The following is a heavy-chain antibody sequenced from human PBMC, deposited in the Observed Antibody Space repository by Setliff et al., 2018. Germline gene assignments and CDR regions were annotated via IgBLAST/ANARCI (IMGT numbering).Heavy chain of an antibody. CDR2: IWFDGSYD. Sequence: SLRLSCTAFGFTFSYYDMNWVRQAPGKGLEWLAVIWFDGSYDDYADSVRGRFTVSRDNAKESLYLQMNNLGAEDTAVYFCVRDRSGDYAFDFWGQGTLVTVSS. J-gene: IGHJ4*02. CDR3: VRDRSGDYAFDF. D-gene: IGHD4-17*01. V-gene: IGHV3-33*01. CDR1: GFTFSYYD.